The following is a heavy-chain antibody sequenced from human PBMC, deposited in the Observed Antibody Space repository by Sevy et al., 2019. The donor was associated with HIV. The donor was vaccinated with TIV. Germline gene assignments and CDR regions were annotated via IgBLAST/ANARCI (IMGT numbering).Heavy chain of an antibody. D-gene: IGHD2-15*01. CDR3: AKPMIGGDIVVPVAATAFDY. CDR1: GFTFSNFA. J-gene: IGHJ4*02. CDR2: ISYHGSDK. Sequence: GGSLRLSCAVSGFTFSNFAIHWVRQAPGKGLEWVAVISYHGSDKYYGDSMKGRFTISRDNSKNTLWLHMNSLRPEDTAIYYCAKPMIGGDIVVPVAATAFDYWGQGTLVTVSS. V-gene: IGHV3-30*18.